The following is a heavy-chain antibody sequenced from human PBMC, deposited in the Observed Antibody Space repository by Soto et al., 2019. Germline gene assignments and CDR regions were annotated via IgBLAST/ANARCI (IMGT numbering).Heavy chain of an antibody. CDR1: AGTFSSYS. D-gene: IGHD2-2*01. J-gene: IGHJ4*01. CDR3: ASRRYCISTSCYAGRDY. CDR2: IIPIFGTA. Sequence: SVKVSCNASAGTFSSYSISWVRQAPGQGLEWMGGIIPIFGTANYAQKFQGRVTITADESTSTAYMELSSLRSEDTAVYYCASRRYCISTSCYAGRDYWG. V-gene: IGHV1-69*01.